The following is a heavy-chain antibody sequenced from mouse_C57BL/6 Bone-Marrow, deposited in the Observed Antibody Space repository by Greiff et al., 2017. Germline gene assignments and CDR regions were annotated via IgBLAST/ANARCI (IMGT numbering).Heavy chain of an antibody. V-gene: IGHV1-61*01. D-gene: IGHD1-1*01. CDR2: IYPSDSET. Sequence: QVQLQQPGAELVRPGSSVKLSCKASGYTFTSYWMDWVKQRPGQGLEWIGDIYPSDSETNYNQKFKDQATLTVDKSSSTAYMQLNRLTSEASAVSYCARDIYYYGGEYIDVWGTGTTVTVSS. CDR1: GYTFTSYW. CDR3: ARDIYYYGGEYIDV. J-gene: IGHJ1*03.